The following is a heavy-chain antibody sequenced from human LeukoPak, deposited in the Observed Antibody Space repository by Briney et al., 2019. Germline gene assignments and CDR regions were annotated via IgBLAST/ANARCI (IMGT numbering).Heavy chain of an antibody. J-gene: IGHJ4*02. CDR1: GITLSNYG. Sequence: GGSLRLSCAVSGITLSNYGMSWVRQAPGKGLEWVSGISGSGGNTYYADSVKGRFTISRDNSRNTLYLQLSSLSAEDSAIYYRARDRRPARTYSGLFDYWGQGTLVTVSS. D-gene: IGHD5-12*01. CDR3: ARDRRPARTYSGLFDY. V-gene: IGHV3-23*01. CDR2: ISGSGGNT.